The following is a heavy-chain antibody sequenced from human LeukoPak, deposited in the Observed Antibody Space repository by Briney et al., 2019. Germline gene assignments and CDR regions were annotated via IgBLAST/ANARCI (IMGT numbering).Heavy chain of an antibody. J-gene: IGHJ4*02. CDR1: GYTFTGYY. Sequence: ASVKVSCKASGYTFTGYYMHWVRQAPGQGLEWMVRINPNSGGTNYAQKFQGRVTMTRDTSISTAYMELSRLRSDDTAVYYCARSFPTFGGVINFDYWGQGTLVTVSS. CDR2: INPNSGGT. D-gene: IGHD3-16*01. CDR3: ARSFPTFGGVINFDY. V-gene: IGHV1-2*06.